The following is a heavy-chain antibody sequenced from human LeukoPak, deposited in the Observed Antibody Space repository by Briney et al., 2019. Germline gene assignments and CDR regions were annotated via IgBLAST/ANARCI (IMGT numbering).Heavy chain of an antibody. V-gene: IGHV3-20*04. J-gene: IGHJ4*02. Sequence: GRSLRLSCAASGFTVSSNYMSWVRQAPGKGLEWVSGINWNGGRTGYADSVKGRFTISRDNAKNSLYLQMNSLRAEDTALYYCARGTLKAAATDFDYWGQGTLVTVSS. CDR3: ARGTLKAAATDFDY. CDR2: INWNGGRT. D-gene: IGHD6-13*01. CDR1: GFTVSSNY.